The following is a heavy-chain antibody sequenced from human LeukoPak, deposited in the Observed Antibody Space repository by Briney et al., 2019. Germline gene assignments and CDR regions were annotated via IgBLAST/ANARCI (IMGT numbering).Heavy chain of an antibody. V-gene: IGHV3-23*01. CDR1: GFTFSSYA. CDR3: AKDRDYGGNLYYYYGMDI. CDR2: ISGSGGST. D-gene: IGHD4-23*01. J-gene: IGHJ6*02. Sequence: GGSLRLSCAASGFTFSSYAMSGVRPAQGKGREWVSAISGSGGSTYYADPVKGRFPISRDNSKNTLYLQMNSLRAEDTAVYYCAKDRDYGGNLYYYYGMDIWGQGTTVTVSS.